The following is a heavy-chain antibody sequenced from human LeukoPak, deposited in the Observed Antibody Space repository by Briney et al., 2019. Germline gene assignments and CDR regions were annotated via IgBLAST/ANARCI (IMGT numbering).Heavy chain of an antibody. V-gene: IGHV3-11*01. J-gene: IGHJ4*02. CDR2: ISSSGSTI. CDR1: GFTFSDYY. Sequence: GASLRLSCAASGFTFSDYYMSWIRQAPGKGLEWVSYISSSGSTIYYADSVKGRFTISRDNAKNSLYLQMNSLRAEDTAVYYCAGYDSSGYYSYYFDYWGQGTLVTVSS. CDR3: AGYDSSGYYSYYFDY. D-gene: IGHD3-22*01.